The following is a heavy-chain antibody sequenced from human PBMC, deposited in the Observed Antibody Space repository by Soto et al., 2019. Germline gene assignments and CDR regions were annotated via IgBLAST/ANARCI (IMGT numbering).Heavy chain of an antibody. V-gene: IGHV3-30*18. CDR1: GFTFSSYG. CDR3: AKGGDFWSGYLVHYYYYGMDV. CDR2: ISYDGSNK. D-gene: IGHD3-3*01. Sequence: QVQLVESGGGVVQPGRSLRLSCAASGFTFSSYGMHWVRQAPGKGLEWVAVISYDGSNKYYADSVKGRFTISRDNSKNTLYLQMNSRRAEDTAVYYCAKGGDFWSGYLVHYYYYGMDVWGRGTTVTVSS. J-gene: IGHJ6*02.